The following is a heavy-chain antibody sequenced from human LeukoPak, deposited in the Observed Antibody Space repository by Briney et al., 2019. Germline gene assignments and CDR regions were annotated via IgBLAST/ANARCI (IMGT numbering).Heavy chain of an antibody. J-gene: IGHJ1*01. CDR1: GFTFSNYW. V-gene: IGHV3-7*01. Sequence: GGSLRLSCEGSGFTFSNYWMGWVRQAPGKGLQWVANMKTDGSEKYYVDSVKGRFTISRDNAKNSLYLQMNSLRAEDTAVYYCATYSSLNRREFQFWGQGTLLTVSS. CDR2: MKTDGSEK. CDR3: ATYSSLNRREFQF. D-gene: IGHD3-22*01.